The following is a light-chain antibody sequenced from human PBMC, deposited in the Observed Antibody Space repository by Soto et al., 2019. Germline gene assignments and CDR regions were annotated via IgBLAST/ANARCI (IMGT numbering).Light chain of an antibody. CDR3: TSYAGSNTVV. Sequence: QSALTQPPSASGSPGQSVTISCTGTSSDVGGYNYVSWYQQHPGKAPKVMIYEVSMRPSGVPDRFSGSKSGNTASLTVSGLQAEDEADYYCTSYAGSNTVVFGGGTKVTVL. CDR2: EVS. V-gene: IGLV2-8*01. J-gene: IGLJ2*01. CDR1: SSDVGGYNY.